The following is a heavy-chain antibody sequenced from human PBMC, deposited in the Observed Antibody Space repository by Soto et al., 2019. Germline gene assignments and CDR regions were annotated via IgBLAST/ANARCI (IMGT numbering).Heavy chain of an antibody. Sequence: GGSRRLSRAASGFNFSSYAMHCVRPSPGKALMWVAVISYDGSNKYYADSVKGRFTISRDNSKNTLYLQMNSLRAEDTAVYYCARDPSQYDSSGPLWGNWFDPWGQGTLVTVSS. V-gene: IGHV3-30-3*01. CDR2: ISYDGSNK. CDR1: GFNFSSYA. J-gene: IGHJ5*02. D-gene: IGHD3-22*01. CDR3: ARDPSQYDSSGPLWGNWFDP.